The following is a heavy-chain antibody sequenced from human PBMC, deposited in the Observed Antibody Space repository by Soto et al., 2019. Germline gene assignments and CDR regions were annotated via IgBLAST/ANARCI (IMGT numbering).Heavy chain of an antibody. J-gene: IGHJ5*02. Sequence: QVQLVESGGGVVQPGRSLRLSCAASGFTFSSYGMHWVRQAPGKGLEWVAVISYDGSNKYYADYVKGRFTISRDNSKNTLYLQMNSLRAEDTAVYYCAKDPGIAAAGGESWFDPWGQGTLVTVSS. CDR2: ISYDGSNK. CDR1: GFTFSSYG. V-gene: IGHV3-30*18. D-gene: IGHD6-13*01. CDR3: AKDPGIAAAGGESWFDP.